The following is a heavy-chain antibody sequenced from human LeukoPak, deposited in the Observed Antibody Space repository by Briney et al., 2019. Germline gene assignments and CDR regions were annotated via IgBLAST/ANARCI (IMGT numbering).Heavy chain of an antibody. CDR1: GYTFTSYY. CDR2: INPSGGST. D-gene: IGHD3-22*01. CDR3: ARGSPSNYYDSSGYPHDAFDI. Sequence: VASVKVSCKASGYTFTSYYMHWVRQAPGQGLEWMGIINPSGGSTSYAQKFQGRVTMTRDTSTSTVYMELSSPRSEDTAVYYCARGSPSNYYDSSGYPHDAFDIWGQGTMVTVSS. V-gene: IGHV1-46*01. J-gene: IGHJ3*02.